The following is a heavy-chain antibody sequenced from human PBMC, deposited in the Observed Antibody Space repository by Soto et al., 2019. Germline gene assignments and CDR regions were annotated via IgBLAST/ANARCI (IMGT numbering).Heavy chain of an antibody. CDR3: SRGGRTTVGTAAYYFDD. J-gene: IGHJ4*02. Sequence: LSLTCTVSGGSVSSGSDYWSWIRQPPGKGLEWIGYIYYSGSTNYNPSLKSRVTISVDTSKNQFSLTMSSVTAADTAVYYCSRGGRTTVGTAAYYFDDWGQGTLVTVSS. CDR1: GGSVSSGSDY. CDR2: IYYSGST. D-gene: IGHD4-17*01. V-gene: IGHV4-61*01.